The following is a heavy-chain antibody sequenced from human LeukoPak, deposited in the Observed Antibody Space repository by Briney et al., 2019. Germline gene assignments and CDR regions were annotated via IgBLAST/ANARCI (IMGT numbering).Heavy chain of an antibody. Sequence: GASVKVSCKTSGYTFTGYYMHWVRQAPGQGLEWMGWINPKSGGTNYAQKFQGRVTMTRDTSISTAYMELSRLRSDDTAVYYCARVRLAQNAFDIWGQGTMVTVSS. CDR1: GYTFTGYY. D-gene: IGHD6-25*01. V-gene: IGHV1-2*02. CDR2: INPKSGGT. J-gene: IGHJ3*02. CDR3: ARVRLAQNAFDI.